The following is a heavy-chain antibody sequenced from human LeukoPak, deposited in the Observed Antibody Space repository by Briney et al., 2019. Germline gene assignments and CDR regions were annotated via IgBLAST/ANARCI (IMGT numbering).Heavy chain of an antibody. J-gene: IGHJ4*02. D-gene: IGHD3-22*01. CDR2: ISGSGDNT. CDR3: TTDSNYYDSSGYHGDY. V-gene: IGHV3-23*01. Sequence: GGTLRLSCAASGFTFSSHGMSWVRQAPGKGLEWVSTISGSGDNTYYADSVKGRFTISRDDSKNTLYLQMNSLKTEDTAVYYCTTDSNYYDSSGYHGDYWGQGTLVTVSS. CDR1: GFTFSSHG.